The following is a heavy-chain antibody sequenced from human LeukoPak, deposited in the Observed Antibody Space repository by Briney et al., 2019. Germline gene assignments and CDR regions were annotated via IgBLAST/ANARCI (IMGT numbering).Heavy chain of an antibody. V-gene: IGHV4-61*02. CDR3: ARAPTTYYYDSSGYPHQDAFDI. D-gene: IGHD3-22*01. Sequence: NPSETLSLTCTVSGDSISSGDYYWSWIRQPAGKGLEWIGRISSSGSTNYNPSLKSRVTISVDTSKNQFSLKLSSVTAADTAVYYCARAPTTYYYDSSGYPHQDAFDIWGQGTMVTVSS. J-gene: IGHJ3*02. CDR2: ISSSGST. CDR1: GDSISSGDYY.